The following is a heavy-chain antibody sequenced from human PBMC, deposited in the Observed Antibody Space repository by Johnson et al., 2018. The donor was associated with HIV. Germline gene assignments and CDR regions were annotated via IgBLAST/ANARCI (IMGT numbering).Heavy chain of an antibody. CDR3: ASTRWLVPHDAFDI. J-gene: IGHJ3*02. D-gene: IGHD6-19*01. CDR2: ISSSGTTI. V-gene: IGHV3-11*04. CDR1: GFTFSDYY. Sequence: QVQLMESGGGLVKPGGSLRLSCAASGFTFSDYYMSWIRQAPGKGLEWVSYISSSGTTIYYADSVKGRFTISRDNAQNSLYLQMNSLRAEDTAVYYCASTRWLVPHDAFDIWGQGTLVTVSS.